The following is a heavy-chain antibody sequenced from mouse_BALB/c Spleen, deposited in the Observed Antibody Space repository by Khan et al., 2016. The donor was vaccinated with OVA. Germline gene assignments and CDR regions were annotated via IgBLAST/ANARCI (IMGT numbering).Heavy chain of an antibody. CDR1: GYTFTSYW. V-gene: IGHV1-61*01. CDR3: ARREKYGYDPSWFAY. J-gene: IGHJ3*01. CDR2: IDPSDSET. D-gene: IGHD2-2*01. Sequence: QIQLVQSGTELVRPGASVKLSCKASGYTFTSYWMNWVKQRPGHGLEWIGRIDPSDSETHYNQLFKDKATLTVDKSSSTAYIQLSSLTSEDSAVYYCARREKYGYDPSWFAYWGQGTLVTVSA.